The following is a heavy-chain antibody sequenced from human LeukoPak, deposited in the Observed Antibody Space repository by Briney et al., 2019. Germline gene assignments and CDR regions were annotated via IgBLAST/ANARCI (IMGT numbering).Heavy chain of an antibody. CDR3: ASTVTTSYGMDV. Sequence: PGGSLRLSCAASGCTFSNCAMSWVRQAPGKELEWVSTIGGSGGSTYYADSVKGRLTISRDNSKNTLYLQMNSLRAEDTAIYYCASTVTTSYGMDVWGQGTTVTVSS. CDR1: GCTFSNCA. V-gene: IGHV3-23*01. D-gene: IGHD4-11*01. J-gene: IGHJ6*02. CDR2: IGGSGGST.